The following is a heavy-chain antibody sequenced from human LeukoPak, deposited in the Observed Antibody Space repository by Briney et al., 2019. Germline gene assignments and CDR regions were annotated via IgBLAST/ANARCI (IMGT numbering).Heavy chain of an antibody. CDR3: AKDYRPHDFWSGLVDY. D-gene: IGHD3-3*01. CDR1: GFTFSSYG. Sequence: GRSLRLSCAASGFTFSSYGMHWVRQAPGKGLEWVAVISYDGSNKYYADSVKGRFTISRDNSKNTLYLQMNSLRAEDTAVYYCAKDYRPHDFWSGLVDYWGQGTLVTVSS. J-gene: IGHJ4*02. V-gene: IGHV3-30*18. CDR2: ISYDGSNK.